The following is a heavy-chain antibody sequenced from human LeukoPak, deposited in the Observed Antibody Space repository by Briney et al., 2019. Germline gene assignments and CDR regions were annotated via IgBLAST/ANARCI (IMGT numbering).Heavy chain of an antibody. V-gene: IGHV1-18*01. J-gene: IGHJ4*02. Sequence: ASVKVSCKASGYSFTSYGITWVRQAPGQGLEWMGWISTYDGHANYAQKLQGRVTLTTDTSTVTAYMELRSLRSDDTAVYYCARVGRDSSGYYATSYFDYWGQGTLVTVSS. D-gene: IGHD3-22*01. CDR1: GYSFTSYG. CDR2: ISTYDGHA. CDR3: ARVGRDSSGYYATSYFDY.